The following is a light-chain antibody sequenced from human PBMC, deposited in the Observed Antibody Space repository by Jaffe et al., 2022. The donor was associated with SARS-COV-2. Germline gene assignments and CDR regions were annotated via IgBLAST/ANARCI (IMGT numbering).Light chain of an antibody. Sequence: SYGLTQSPSVSVAPGETAKITCGGNDIGSESVHWYQQKPGQTPVLVIYYDSDRPSGIPERFSGSNSGNTATLTISRVEAGDEADYYCQVWDRTSNHRVFGGGTKLTVL. J-gene: IGLJ3*02. CDR1: DIGSES. CDR2: YDS. V-gene: IGLV3-21*01. CDR3: QVWDRTSNHRV.